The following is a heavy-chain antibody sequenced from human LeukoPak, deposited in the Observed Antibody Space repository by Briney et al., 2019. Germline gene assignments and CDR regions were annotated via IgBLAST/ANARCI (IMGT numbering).Heavy chain of an antibody. CDR3: ARGPPWLSYYDSSAYHAFDI. J-gene: IGHJ3*02. CDR2: ISTSSLYI. Sequence: PGGSLRLSCAASGFTFSTYSMNWVRQAPGKGLEWVSFISTSSLYIYYADSVKGRFTISRDNAKNSLHLQMNSLRPEDTAVYYCARGPPWLSYYDSSAYHAFDIWGQGTMVTVSS. D-gene: IGHD3-22*01. V-gene: IGHV3-21*01. CDR1: GFTFSTYS.